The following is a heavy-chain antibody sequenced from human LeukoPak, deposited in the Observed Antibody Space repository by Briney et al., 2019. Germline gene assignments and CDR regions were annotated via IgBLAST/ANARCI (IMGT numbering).Heavy chain of an antibody. J-gene: IGHJ5*02. Sequence: PSETLSLTCTVSGGPISSYYWSWIRQPPGKGLEWIGYIYYSGSTNYNPSLKSRVTISVDTSKNQFSLKLSSVTAADTAVYCCARAENWFDPWGQGTLVTVSS. V-gene: IGHV4-59*01. CDR3: ARAENWFDP. CDR1: GGPISSYY. CDR2: IYYSGST.